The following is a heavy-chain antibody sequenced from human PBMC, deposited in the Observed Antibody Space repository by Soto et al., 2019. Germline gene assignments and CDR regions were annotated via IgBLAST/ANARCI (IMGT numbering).Heavy chain of an antibody. J-gene: IGHJ4*02. CDR1: GFIFKVYW. CDR2: IYNDGSYT. V-gene: IGHV3-74*01. CDR3: TRGPRPISTVTGAY. D-gene: IGHD2-21*02. Sequence: GGSLRLSCAASGFIFKVYWMHWVRQSPGKGLVWISRIYNDGSYTDCADSVKGRFTISRDNVNDTLYLQMNNLRAEDSGLYYCTRGPRPISTVTGAYWGQGTQVTVSS.